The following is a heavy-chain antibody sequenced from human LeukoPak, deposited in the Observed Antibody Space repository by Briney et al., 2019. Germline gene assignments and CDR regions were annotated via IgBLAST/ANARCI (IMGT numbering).Heavy chain of an antibody. V-gene: IGHV4-39*01. D-gene: IGHD3-22*01. CDR3: ARLDYYDSTDEYK. CDR1: GGSISSSSYY. J-gene: IGHJ4*02. Sequence: SETLSLTCTVSGGSISSSSYYWGWIRQPPGKGLEWIGSIYYSGSTYYNPSLKSRVTISVDTSKNQSSLKLSSVTAADTAVYYCARLDYYDSTDEYKWGQGTLVTVSS. CDR2: IYYSGST.